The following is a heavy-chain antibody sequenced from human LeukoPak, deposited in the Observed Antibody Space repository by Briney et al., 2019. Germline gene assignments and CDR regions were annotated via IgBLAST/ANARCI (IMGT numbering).Heavy chain of an antibody. Sequence: GASVKVSCKSSGYMFTSHGIHWLRQAPGQGLEWMGWISAQNGNTNYVQQFLGRVTTTRDTSASTAYMELRSLKSDDTAVYYCARESNGGYGFDYWGQGTLVTVAS. D-gene: IGHD5-12*01. CDR1: GYMFTSHG. CDR3: ARESNGGYGFDY. J-gene: IGHJ4*02. CDR2: ISAQNGNT. V-gene: IGHV1-18*01.